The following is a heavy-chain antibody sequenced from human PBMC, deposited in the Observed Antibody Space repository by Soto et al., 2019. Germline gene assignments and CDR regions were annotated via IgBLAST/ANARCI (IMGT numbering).Heavy chain of an antibody. Sequence: GQSLKISCQACGLSFTTYWIAWVRQMPFKCLEWVGIINPGDFYFDTRYSPSFQGQVTISADRSTSTAYLQWSSLKASDTAMYYCARHEQFYYTYYGMDVWGQGTTVTVSS. CDR1: GLSFTTYW. V-gene: IGHV5-51*01. J-gene: IGHJ6*02. CDR2: INPGDFYFDT. CDR3: ARHEQFYYTYYGMDV.